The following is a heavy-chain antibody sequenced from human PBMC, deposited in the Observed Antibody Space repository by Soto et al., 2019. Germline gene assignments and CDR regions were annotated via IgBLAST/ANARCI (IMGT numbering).Heavy chain of an antibody. D-gene: IGHD1-26*01. CDR2: INPSGGSR. Sequence: GASVKVSCKASGYTFTSHYMHWVRQAPGQGLEWMGIINPSGGSRSYAQKFQGRVTMTRDTSTSTVYMELSSLRSEDTAVYYCARPGRSTDAFDIWGLGTMVTVS. J-gene: IGHJ3*02. V-gene: IGHV1-46*03. CDR3: ARPGRSTDAFDI. CDR1: GYTFTSHY.